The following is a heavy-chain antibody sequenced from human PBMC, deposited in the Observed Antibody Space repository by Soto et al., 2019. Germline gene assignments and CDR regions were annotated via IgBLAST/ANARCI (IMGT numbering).Heavy chain of an antibody. CDR1: GGTFSSYA. CDR2: IIPIFGTS. J-gene: IGHJ4*02. CDR3: ARVLEFSSGWYYFDY. V-gene: IGHV1-69*13. D-gene: IGHD6-19*01. Sequence: GASVKVSCKASGGTFSSYAISWVRQAPGQGLEWMGGIIPIFGTSNYAQKFQGRVTITADESTRTAYMELSSLRSEDTAVYYCARVLEFSSGWYYFDYWGQGTVVTVSS.